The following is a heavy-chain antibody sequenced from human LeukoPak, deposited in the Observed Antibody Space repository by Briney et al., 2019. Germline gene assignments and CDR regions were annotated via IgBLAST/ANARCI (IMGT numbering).Heavy chain of an antibody. CDR1: GGSISSSSYY. CDR2: IYYSGST. V-gene: IGHV4-61*01. Sequence: SETLSLTCTVSGGSISSSSYYWSWIRQPPGKGLEYIGYIYYSGSTNYNPSLKSRVTISVDTSKNQFSLKLSSVTAADTAVYYCARTEESGYSYGYLGYYYYMDVWGKGTTVTVSS. CDR3: ARTEESGYSYGYLGYYYYMDV. J-gene: IGHJ6*03. D-gene: IGHD5-18*01.